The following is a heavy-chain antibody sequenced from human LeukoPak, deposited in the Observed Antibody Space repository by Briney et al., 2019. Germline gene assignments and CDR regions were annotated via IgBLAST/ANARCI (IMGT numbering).Heavy chain of an antibody. D-gene: IGHD6-19*01. J-gene: IGHJ4*02. Sequence: ASVKVSCKASGYTFTGYYMHWVRQAPGQGLAWMGWINPNSGGTNYAQKFQGRVTMTRDTSISTAYMELSRLRSDDTAVYYCARGSGIAVAGSDYWGQGTLVTVSS. CDR2: INPNSGGT. V-gene: IGHV1-2*02. CDR1: GYTFTGYY. CDR3: ARGSGIAVAGSDY.